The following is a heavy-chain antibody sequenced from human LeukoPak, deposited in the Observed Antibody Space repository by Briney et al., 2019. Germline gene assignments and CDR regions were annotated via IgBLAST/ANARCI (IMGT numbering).Heavy chain of an antibody. V-gene: IGHV3-48*01. CDR1: GLSFTTSA. CDR3: ARGRDHAFDI. CDR2: ISRSSNAI. J-gene: IGHJ3*02. Sequence: GGSLRLSCAASGLSFTTSAMNWVLHTPGKGLEWLSFISRSSNAIYYGDSVRGRFTISRDNAKNSLYLQMNSLRAEDTAIYFCARGRDHAFDIWGQGTRVTVSS.